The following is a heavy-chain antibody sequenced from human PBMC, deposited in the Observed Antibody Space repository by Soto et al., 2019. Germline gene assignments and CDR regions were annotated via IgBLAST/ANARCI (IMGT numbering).Heavy chain of an antibody. CDR3: ARESHDILTGPPWVWYFDL. CDR1: GGSFSGYY. D-gene: IGHD3-9*01. V-gene: IGHV4-34*01. Sequence: QVQLQQWGAGPLRPLETLSLTCGVSGGSFSGYYWAWIRQSPGKGLEWIGEINDRGSINYNPSLKSRVSISVDTSKNHYSLNLSSVTPADTAVYYCARESHDILTGPPWVWYFDLWGRGTLVTVSS. CDR2: INDRGSI. J-gene: IGHJ2*01.